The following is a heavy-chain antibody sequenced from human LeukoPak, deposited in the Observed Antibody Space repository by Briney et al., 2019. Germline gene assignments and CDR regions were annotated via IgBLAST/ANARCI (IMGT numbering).Heavy chain of an antibody. D-gene: IGHD1-26*01. V-gene: IGHV4-61*02. CDR1: GGSISSGFDY. CDR2: IYTSGST. CDR3: VRGNSD. Sequence: KPSQTLSLTCTVSGGSISSGFDYWSWIRQPAGKGLEWIGRIYTSGSTNYNPSLESRVTISVDTSKNQFSLKLSSVTAADTAVYYCVRGNSDWGQGTLVTVSS. J-gene: IGHJ4*02.